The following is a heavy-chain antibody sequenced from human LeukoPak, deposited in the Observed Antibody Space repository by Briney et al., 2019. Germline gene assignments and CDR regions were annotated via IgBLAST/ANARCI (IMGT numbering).Heavy chain of an antibody. CDR3: ARDAGLDSSAPG. CDR2: IYHSGST. J-gene: IGHJ4*02. V-gene: IGHV4-38-2*02. D-gene: IGHD3-22*01. CDR1: GYSISSGYY. Sequence: SETLSLTCAVSGYSISSGYYWGWIRQPPGKGLEWIGSIYHSGSTYYNPSLKSRVTISVDTSKNQFSLKLSSVTAADTAVYYCARDAGLDSSAPGWGQGTLVTVSS.